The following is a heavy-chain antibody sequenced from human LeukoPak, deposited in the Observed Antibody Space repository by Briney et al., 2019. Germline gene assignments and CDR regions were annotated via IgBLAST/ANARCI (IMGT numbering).Heavy chain of an antibody. Sequence: SETLSLTCTVSGGSINSGDYYWGWIRQPPGKGLEWIGSIYYSGNTYYNPSLKSRVTISVDTSKNQFSLKLSSVTAADTAVYYCARAAAHYYYYYMDVWGKGTTVTVSS. J-gene: IGHJ6*03. V-gene: IGHV4-39*01. CDR3: ARAAAHYYYYYMDV. D-gene: IGHD2-2*01. CDR1: GGSINSGDYY. CDR2: IYYSGNT.